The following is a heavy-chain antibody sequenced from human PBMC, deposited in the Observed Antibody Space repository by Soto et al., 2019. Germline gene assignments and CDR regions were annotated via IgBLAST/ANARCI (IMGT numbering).Heavy chain of an antibody. D-gene: IGHD1-26*01. J-gene: IGHJ5*02. CDR1: GYTFTSYG. CDR3: ARDRSLGANWFGP. V-gene: IGHV1-2*02. Sequence: ASVKVSCKASGYTFTSYGISWVRQAPGQGLEWMGWINPNSGDTNYAQKFQGRVTMTRGTSITTAYMELSRLRSDDTAVYYCARDRSLGANWFGPWGQGTLVTVSS. CDR2: INPNSGDT.